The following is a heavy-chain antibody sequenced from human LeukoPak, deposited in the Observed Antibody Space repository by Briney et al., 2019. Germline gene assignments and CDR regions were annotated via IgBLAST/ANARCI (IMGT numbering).Heavy chain of an antibody. CDR3: AREAPGGYYFDY. CDR2: IYYSGST. J-gene: IGHJ4*02. D-gene: IGHD3-16*01. Sequence: SETLSLTCTVSGGSISRSNYYWGWIRRPPGKGLEWIGSIYYSGSTYYNPSLKSRVTISVDTSKNQFSLKLSSVTAADTAVFYCAREAPGGYYFDYWGQGTLVTVSS. V-gene: IGHV4-39*02. CDR1: GGSISRSNYY.